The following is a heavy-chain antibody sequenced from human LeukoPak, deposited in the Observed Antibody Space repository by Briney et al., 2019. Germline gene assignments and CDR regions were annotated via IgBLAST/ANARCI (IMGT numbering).Heavy chain of an antibody. V-gene: IGHV3-74*01. CDR1: GFTFSSYW. D-gene: IGHD3-3*01. Sequence: GGSLRLSCAASGFTFSSYWMHWVRQAPGKGLVWVSRINSDGSSTSYADSVKGRFTISRDNAKNTLYLQMNSLRAEDTAVYYCARESEGITIFGVVGWFDPWGQGTLVTVSS. CDR3: ARESEGITIFGVVGWFDP. J-gene: IGHJ5*02. CDR2: INSDGSST.